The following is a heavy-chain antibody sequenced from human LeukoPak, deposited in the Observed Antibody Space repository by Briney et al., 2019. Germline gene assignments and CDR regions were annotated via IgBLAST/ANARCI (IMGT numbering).Heavy chain of an antibody. V-gene: IGHV4-61*02. J-gene: IGHJ4*02. CDR3: ARDLFDAGEIGF. Sequence: PSQTLSLICSVSGGPISSGSYHWSSIRQPAGKGLEWIGRIYSSGSTNYNPSLKSRVTIAVDTSKHQFSLKLNAVTAADTAVYYCARDLFDAGEIGFWGQGTLVTVSS. CDR1: GGPISSGSYH. CDR2: IYSSGST. D-gene: IGHD3-10*01.